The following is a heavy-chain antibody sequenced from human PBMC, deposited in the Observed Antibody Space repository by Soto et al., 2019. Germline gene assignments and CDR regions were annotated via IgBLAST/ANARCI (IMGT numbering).Heavy chain of an antibody. J-gene: IGHJ4*02. V-gene: IGHV3-74*01. Sequence: EVQLVESGGGLVQPGGSLRLSCAASGFTFSSYWMHWVRQAPGKGLVWVSRINSDGSSTSYADSVKGRFTICRDNDKKTLYLQMTSLRAEDTAVYYSAVAVAGPTAIGYWGQGTLVTVSS. D-gene: IGHD6-19*01. CDR1: GFTFSSYW. CDR2: INSDGSST. CDR3: AVAVAGPTAIGY.